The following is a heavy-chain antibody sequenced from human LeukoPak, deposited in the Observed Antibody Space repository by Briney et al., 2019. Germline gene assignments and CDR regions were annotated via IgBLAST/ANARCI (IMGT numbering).Heavy chain of an antibody. CDR1: GFTFSSYA. J-gene: IGHJ4*02. D-gene: IGHD3-22*01. Sequence: GGSLRLSCAASGFTFSSYAMHWVRQAPGKGLEWVTIISFDGSNKYYADSVKGRFTISRDNSKNTLYLQMNSLRAEDTAVYYCAKVYDTSGYYFFFDYWGQGTLVTVSS. CDR2: ISFDGSNK. CDR3: AKVYDTSGYYFFFDY. V-gene: IGHV3-30*04.